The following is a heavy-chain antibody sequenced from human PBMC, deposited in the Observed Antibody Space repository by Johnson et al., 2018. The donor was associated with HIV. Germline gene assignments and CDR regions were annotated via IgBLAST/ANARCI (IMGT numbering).Heavy chain of an antibody. V-gene: IGHV3-30-3*01. CDR1: GFTFSSYT. J-gene: IGHJ3*02. Sequence: QEQLVESGGGVVQPGRSLRLSCAASGFTFSSYTMHWVRQAPGKGLEWVAVISYDGSNKYYADSVKGRFTISRDNSKNTLYLQMNSLRAEDTAVYYCAKVLIVATGERAFDIWGQGTMVTVSS. CDR3: AKVLIVATGERAFDI. D-gene: IGHD5-12*01. CDR2: ISYDGSNK.